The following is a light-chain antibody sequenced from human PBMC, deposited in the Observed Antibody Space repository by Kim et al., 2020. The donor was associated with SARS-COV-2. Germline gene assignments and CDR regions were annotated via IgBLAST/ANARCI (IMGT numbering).Light chain of an antibody. CDR2: KAS. Sequence: LSASVGDRVTITCRAGQSISSWLAWYQQKPGKAPKLLIYKASSLESGVPSRFSGSGSGTEFTLTISSLQPDDFATYYCQQYNSYWTFGQGTKVDIK. V-gene: IGKV1-5*03. CDR3: QQYNSYWT. CDR1: QSISSW. J-gene: IGKJ1*01.